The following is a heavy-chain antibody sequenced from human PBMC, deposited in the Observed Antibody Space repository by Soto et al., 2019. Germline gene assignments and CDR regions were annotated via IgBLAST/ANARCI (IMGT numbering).Heavy chain of an antibody. V-gene: IGHV4-38-2*01. D-gene: IGHD1-1*01. CDR3: AIGNQDWFDP. Sequence: PSETLSLTGAVSGYSISSGLYWGWIRQPPGKGLEWIGTIYRGVITYYNPSLKSRVTISIDTSKNHSSLRLSSVTATDTAVYFCAIGNQDWFDPWGQGTLVTVCS. J-gene: IGHJ5*02. CDR1: GYSISSGLY. CDR2: IYRGVIT.